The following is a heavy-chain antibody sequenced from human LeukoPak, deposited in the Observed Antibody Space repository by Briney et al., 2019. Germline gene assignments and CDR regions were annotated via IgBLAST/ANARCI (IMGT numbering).Heavy chain of an antibody. Sequence: GRSLRLSCAASGFTFSSYGMHWVRQAPGKGLEWVAVISYDGSNKYYADSVKGRFTISRDNAKNSLYLQMNSLSAEDTAVYYCARDDRVRDIVVVPAASHWGQGTLVTVSS. CDR3: ARDDRVRDIVVVPAASH. D-gene: IGHD2-2*01. CDR1: GFTFSSYG. CDR2: ISYDGSNK. V-gene: IGHV3-30*03. J-gene: IGHJ4*02.